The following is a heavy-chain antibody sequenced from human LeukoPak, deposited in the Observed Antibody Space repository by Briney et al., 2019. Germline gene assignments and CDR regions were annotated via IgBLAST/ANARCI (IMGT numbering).Heavy chain of an antibody. CDR3: ARDLQTYYYDSSGYEY. D-gene: IGHD3-22*01. Sequence: PGGSLRLSCAASGFTFSSYAMSWVRQAPGKGLEWVANIKQDGSEKYYVDSVKGRFTISRDNAKNSLYLQMNSLKAEDTAVYYCARDLQTYYYDSSGYEYWGQGTLVTVSS. CDR1: GFTFSSYA. CDR2: IKQDGSEK. J-gene: IGHJ4*02. V-gene: IGHV3-7*04.